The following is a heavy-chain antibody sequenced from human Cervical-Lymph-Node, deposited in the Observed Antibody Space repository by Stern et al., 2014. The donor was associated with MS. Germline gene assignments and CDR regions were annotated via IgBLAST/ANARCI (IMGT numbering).Heavy chain of an antibody. J-gene: IGHJ4*02. CDR2: IIPIGCAT. CDR1: GYTLTTYH. V-gene: IGHV1-46*01. Sequence: VQLVQSGAEVKKPGASVQLSCKASGYTLTTYHMHWVRQAPGQGLEWMGLIIPIGCATTYAQRFQVRFTMTRDKSTNTIYIELSSLRSEDSAMYYCARALSSGVWYFDCWGQGTLVTVSS. CDR3: ARALSSGVWYFDC. D-gene: IGHD6-19*01.